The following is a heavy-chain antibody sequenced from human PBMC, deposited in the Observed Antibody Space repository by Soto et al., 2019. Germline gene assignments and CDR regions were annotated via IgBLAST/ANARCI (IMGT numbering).Heavy chain of an antibody. D-gene: IGHD2-2*01. CDR1: GGSISGYY. J-gene: IGHJ6*03. CDR3: ARGRRQYQLLYYYYMDV. CDR2: INHSGST. V-gene: IGHV4-34*01. Sequence: SETLSLTCAVYGGSISGYYWSWIRQTPGKGLEWIGEINHSGSTNYNPSLKSRVTISVDTSKNQFSLKLSSVTAADTAVYYCARGRRQYQLLYYYYMDVWGKGTTVTVSS.